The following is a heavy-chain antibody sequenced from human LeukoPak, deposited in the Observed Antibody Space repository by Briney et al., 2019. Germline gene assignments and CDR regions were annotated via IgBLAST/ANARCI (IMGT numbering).Heavy chain of an antibody. D-gene: IGHD3-10*01. Sequence: PGRSLRLSCAASGFTFSSYGMHWVRQAPGKGLEWVAAISYDGRNKEYVDSVKGRFTISRDNSKNTLYLQMNSLRAEDAAIYYCAKDGGSGMGFDPWGQGTLVTVSS. CDR2: ISYDGRNK. CDR3: AKDGGSGMGFDP. J-gene: IGHJ5*02. V-gene: IGHV3-30*18. CDR1: GFTFSSYG.